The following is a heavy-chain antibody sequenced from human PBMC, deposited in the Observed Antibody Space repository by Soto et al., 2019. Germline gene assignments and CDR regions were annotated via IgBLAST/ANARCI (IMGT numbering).Heavy chain of an antibody. D-gene: IGHD1-26*01. J-gene: IGHJ3*02. Sequence: SQTLRLPRTVADGNISSRGYSWSRIHQHPGKGLEWIGYIYFSGSTYYNPSLKSRVTISVDTSKNQFSLKLSSVTAADTAVYFCARFKSGNYYQAFDIWGEGTMVTVSS. V-gene: IGHV4-31*02. CDR1: DGNISSRGYS. CDR3: ARFKSGNYYQAFDI. CDR2: IYFSGST.